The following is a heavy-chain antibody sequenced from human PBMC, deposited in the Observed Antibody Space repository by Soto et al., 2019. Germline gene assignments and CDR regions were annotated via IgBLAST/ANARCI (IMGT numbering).Heavy chain of an antibody. J-gene: IGHJ4*02. CDR1: GYTFTSYG. Sequence: ASVKVSCKASGYTFTSYGISWVRQASGQGLEWMGWISAYNGNTNYAQKLQGRVTMTTDTSTSTAYMELRSLRSDDTAVYYCASCSYYYDSSGYYYGGPFDYWGQGTLVTVSS. V-gene: IGHV1-18*04. D-gene: IGHD3-22*01. CDR3: ASCSYYYDSSGYYYGGPFDY. CDR2: ISAYNGNT.